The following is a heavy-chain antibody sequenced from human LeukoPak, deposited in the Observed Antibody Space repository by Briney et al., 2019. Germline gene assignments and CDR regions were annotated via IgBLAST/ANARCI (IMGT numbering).Heavy chain of an antibody. D-gene: IGHD6-19*01. Sequence: GGPLTLSCTTSGFTFSIFWMSWVCPAQGKGLEWVGNIKQGGSEKHYVDSVTGSLTICRVNATNSLFLEMYSLRAEDTAVYYCARDGGSAWFLDYWGQGTLVTVSS. CDR3: ARDGGSAWFLDY. CDR1: GFTFSIFW. CDR2: IKQGGSEK. V-gene: IGHV3-7*01. J-gene: IGHJ4*02.